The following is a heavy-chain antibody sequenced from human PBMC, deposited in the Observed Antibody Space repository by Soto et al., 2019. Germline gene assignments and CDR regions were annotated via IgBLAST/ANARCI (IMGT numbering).Heavy chain of an antibody. J-gene: IGHJ4*02. CDR1: GFTVSSNY. D-gene: IGHD6-13*01. CDR3: ARVRYSSSWRTDYFDY. CDR2: IYSGGST. V-gene: IGHV3-66*01. Sequence: VQLVESGGGLVQPGGSLRLSCAASGFTVSSNYMSWVRQAPGKGLEWVSVIYSGGSTYYADSVKGRFTISRDNSKNTLYLQMNSLRAEDTAVYYCARVRYSSSWRTDYFDYWGQGTLVTVSS.